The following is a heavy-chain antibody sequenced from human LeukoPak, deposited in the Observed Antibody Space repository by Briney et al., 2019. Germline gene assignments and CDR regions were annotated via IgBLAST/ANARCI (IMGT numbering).Heavy chain of an antibody. V-gene: IGHV3-23*01. J-gene: IGHJ4*02. CDR2: ISGSGGST. Sequence: PGGSLRLSCAASGFTFSSYAMSWVRQAPGKGLEWVSAISGSGGSTYYADSVKGRFTISRDNSKNTLYLQMNSPRAEDTAVYYCAKAPTRSEGFDYWGQGTLVTVSS. CDR1: GFTFSSYA. CDR3: AKAPTRSEGFDY.